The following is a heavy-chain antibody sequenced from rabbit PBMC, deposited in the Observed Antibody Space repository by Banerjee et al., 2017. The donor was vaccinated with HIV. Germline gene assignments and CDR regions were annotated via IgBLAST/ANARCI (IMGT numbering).Heavy chain of an antibody. CDR2: IYAGSSVST. J-gene: IGHJ3*01. V-gene: IGHV1S45*01. CDR3: ARGDADYVYALARLNL. Sequence: QEQLVEYGGDLVKPEGSLTLTCTASGFSFSSVYWICWVRQAPGKGLEWIGCIYAGSSVSTAYATWAKGRFTISKTSSTTVTLQMTSLTAADTATYFCARGDADYVYALARLNLWGQGTLVTVS. D-gene: IGHD6-1*01. CDR1: GFSFSSVYW.